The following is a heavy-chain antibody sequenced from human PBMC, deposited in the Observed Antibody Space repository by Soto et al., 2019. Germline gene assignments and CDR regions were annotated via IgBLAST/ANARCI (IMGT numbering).Heavy chain of an antibody. V-gene: IGHV5-51*01. D-gene: IGHD2-21*02. J-gene: IGHJ6*02. CDR1: GYTFTNSW. Sequence: GESLTISCKGCGYTFTNSWIGWVREMPGKGLEWMGIIYPYDSDTRYSPSFRGQVAISVDKSINTVYLQWSSLKASDTAIYYWARRYYCRGDCTINPEYYSGMDAWGQETAVTISS. CDR2: IYPYDSDT. CDR3: ARRYYCRGDCTINPEYYSGMDA.